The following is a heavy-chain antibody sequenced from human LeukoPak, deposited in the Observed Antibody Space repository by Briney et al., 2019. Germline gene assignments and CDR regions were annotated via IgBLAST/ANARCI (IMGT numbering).Heavy chain of an antibody. Sequence: SETLSLTYTVSGGSISTTSSYWDWIRQSPSKGLEWIGSIYYSGTTYYNPSLKSRVTISVDTSKNQFSLKLSSVTAADTAVYYCARSLTRGYYYDMDVWGQGTTVTVSS. V-gene: IGHV4-39*07. D-gene: IGHD1-14*01. CDR3: ARSLTRGYYYDMDV. J-gene: IGHJ6*02. CDR2: IYYSGTT. CDR1: GGSISTTSSY.